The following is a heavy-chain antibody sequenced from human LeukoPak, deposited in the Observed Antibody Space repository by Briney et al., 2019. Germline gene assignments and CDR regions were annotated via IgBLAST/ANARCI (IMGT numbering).Heavy chain of an antibody. CDR3: ATTRWELLRLDY. Sequence: ASVKVSCKVSGYTLTELSMHWVRQAPGKGLEWMGGFDPEDGETIYAQKFQGRVTMTEDTSTDTAYMELSGLRSEDTAVYYCATTRWELLRLDYWGQGTLVTVSS. J-gene: IGHJ4*02. D-gene: IGHD1-26*01. V-gene: IGHV1-24*01. CDR1: GYTLTELS. CDR2: FDPEDGET.